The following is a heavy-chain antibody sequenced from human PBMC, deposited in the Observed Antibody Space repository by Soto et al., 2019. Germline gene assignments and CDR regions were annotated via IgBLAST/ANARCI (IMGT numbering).Heavy chain of an antibody. CDR2: ISWDGATP. D-gene: IGHD1-26*01. J-gene: IGHJ4*02. V-gene: IGHV3-43*01. Sequence: PGGSLRLSCGAFGFTFDDYAIHWVRQVPGKGLEWVALISWDGATPSYADSVKGRFTISRDNSKNSLYLQMNSLRPEDTALYYCEQGLIVGASFGIDYWGQGTLVTVSS. CDR1: GFTFDDYA. CDR3: EQGLIVGASFGIDY.